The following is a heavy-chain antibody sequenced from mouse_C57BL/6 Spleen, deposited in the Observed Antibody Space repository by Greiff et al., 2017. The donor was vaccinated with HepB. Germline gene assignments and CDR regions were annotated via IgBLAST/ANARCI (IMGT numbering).Heavy chain of an antibody. CDR3: ARHEAYYSNPWFAY. CDR2: ISGGGGNT. J-gene: IGHJ3*01. V-gene: IGHV5-9*01. Sequence: EVKLMESGGGLVKPGGSLKLSCAASGFTFSSYTMSWVRQTPEKRLEWVATISGGGGNTYYPDSVKGRFTISRDNAKNTLYLQMSSLRSEDTALYYCARHEAYYSNPWFAYWGQGTLVTVSA. CDR1: GFTFSSYT. D-gene: IGHD2-5*01.